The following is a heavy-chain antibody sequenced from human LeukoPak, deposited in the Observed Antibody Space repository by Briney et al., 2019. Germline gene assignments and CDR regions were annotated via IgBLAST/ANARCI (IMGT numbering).Heavy chain of an antibody. CDR3: EAGHFDY. CDR2: ITDNGLRT. Sequence: GRSLRLPCSASGFTFSNYNIHWVRQAPGKGLEYVSAITDNGLRTYYVDSVRGRFTISRDNSKNTVYLQMSSLRPEDTAVYYCEAGHFDYWGQGTLVTVSS. D-gene: IGHD6-19*01. CDR1: GFTFSNYN. J-gene: IGHJ4*02. V-gene: IGHV3-64*03.